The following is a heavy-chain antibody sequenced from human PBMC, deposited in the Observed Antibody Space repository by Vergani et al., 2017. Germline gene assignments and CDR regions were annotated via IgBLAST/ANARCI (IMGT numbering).Heavy chain of an antibody. Sequence: EVQLVESGGGLVKPGGSLRLSCAASGFTFSSYSMNWVRQAPGKGLEWVSSISSSSSYIYYADSVKGRFTISRDNAKNSLYLQMNSLRAEDTAVYYCARGGWDLKMATTGPFADYWGQGTLVTVSS. CDR2: ISSSSSYI. J-gene: IGHJ4*02. CDR1: GFTFSSYS. CDR3: ARGGWDLKMATTGPFADY. D-gene: IGHD5-24*01. V-gene: IGHV3-21*01.